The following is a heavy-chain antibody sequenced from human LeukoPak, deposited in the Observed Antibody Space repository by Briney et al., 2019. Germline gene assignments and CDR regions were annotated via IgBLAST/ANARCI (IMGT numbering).Heavy chain of an antibody. D-gene: IGHD3-10*01. CDR3: ARVGWFGEGGVDY. J-gene: IGHJ4*02. V-gene: IGHV3-48*01. CDR1: GFTFSSYS. Sequence: GGSLRLSCAASGFTFSSYSMNWVRQAPGKGLEWVSYISSSSSTIYYADSVKGRFTISRDNAKNSLYLQMNSLRAEDTAVYYCARVGWFGEGGVDYWGQGTLVTVSS. CDR2: ISSSSSTI.